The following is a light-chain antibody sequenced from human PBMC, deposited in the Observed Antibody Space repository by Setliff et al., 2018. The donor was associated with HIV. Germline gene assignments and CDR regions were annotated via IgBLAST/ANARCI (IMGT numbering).Light chain of an antibody. Sequence: QSALTHPASVSGSPGQSITISCTGTSSDVGRYDYVSWYQQHPGKAPKLMIYDVTNRPSGVSNRFSGSKSGNTASLTISGLQAGDEADYYCSSYTTSSTKNVFGTGTRSPS. J-gene: IGLJ1*01. V-gene: IGLV2-14*03. CDR1: SSDVGRYDY. CDR3: SSYTTSSTKNV. CDR2: DVT.